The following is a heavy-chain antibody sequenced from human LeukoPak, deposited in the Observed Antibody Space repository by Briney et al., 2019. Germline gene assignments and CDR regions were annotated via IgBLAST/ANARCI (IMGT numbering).Heavy chain of an antibody. J-gene: IGHJ4*02. V-gene: IGHV3-23*01. CDR2: SDGSGRLT. Sequence: GGSLRLSCAASGFTFKNFAMSWVSQAPGRGREWVSSSDGSGRLTYYDDSVKGRFTISRDNSKDTLYLEMDSLRAEDSAVYYCARAISQFVIGGAAYWGQGTQVTVSS. CDR1: GFTFKNFA. CDR3: ARAISQFVIGGAAY. D-gene: IGHD3-10*01.